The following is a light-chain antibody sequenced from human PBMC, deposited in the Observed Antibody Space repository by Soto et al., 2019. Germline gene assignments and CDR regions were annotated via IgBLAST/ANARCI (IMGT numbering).Light chain of an antibody. CDR3: QQYNNWRPIT. V-gene: IGKV3-15*01. Sequence: EIVMTQSPATLSVSPGERATLSCRASQSVSSNLAWYQQKPGQAPRLLIYGASTRAAGIPARFSGSGSATEFTLTISSLQSEDFAVYYCQQYNNWRPITFGPGTKVDIK. CDR2: GAS. CDR1: QSVSSN. J-gene: IGKJ3*01.